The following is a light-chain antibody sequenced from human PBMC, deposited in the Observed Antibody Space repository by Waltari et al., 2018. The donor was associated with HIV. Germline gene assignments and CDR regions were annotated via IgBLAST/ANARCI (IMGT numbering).Light chain of an antibody. CDR3: SSYAGSSMSYA. Sequence: QSALTQSPSASGSPGQSVSISCTGASSDVGAFTYVSWYQQHPGKAPKLLIYDVTKRPSGVPDRFSGSKSGNTASLTVSGLQAEDEAHYYCSSYAGSSMSYAFGTGTKVTVL. CDR1: SSDVGAFTY. V-gene: IGLV2-8*01. J-gene: IGLJ1*01. CDR2: DVT.